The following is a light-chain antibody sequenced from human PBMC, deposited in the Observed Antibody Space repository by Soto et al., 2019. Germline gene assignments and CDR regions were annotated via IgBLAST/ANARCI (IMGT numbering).Light chain of an antibody. CDR1: SSDVGGYYS. Sequence: QSALTQPPSASGSPGQSVTISCTGTSSDVGGYYSVSWYQQHPGKAPKLMIYEVTKRPSGVPDRFSGSKSGSTASLTVSGLQAEDEADYYCSSYAGSTNSAVFGRGTKVTVL. CDR2: EVT. V-gene: IGLV2-8*01. CDR3: SSYAGSTNSAV. J-gene: IGLJ1*01.